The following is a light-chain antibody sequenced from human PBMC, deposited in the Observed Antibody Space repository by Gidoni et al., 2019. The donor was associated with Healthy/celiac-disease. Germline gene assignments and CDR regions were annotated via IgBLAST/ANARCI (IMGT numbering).Light chain of an antibody. CDR2: AAS. Sequence: EIVLTPSPATLSLSPGERATLSGGASQRVSSSYLAWYQQKPGLAPRLLIYAASSRATGIPDRFSGSGSGTDFTLTISRLGPEDFAVYYCQQYGSSPRTFGQGTKVEIK. CDR3: QQYGSSPRT. V-gene: IGKV3D-20*01. J-gene: IGKJ1*01. CDR1: QRVSSSY.